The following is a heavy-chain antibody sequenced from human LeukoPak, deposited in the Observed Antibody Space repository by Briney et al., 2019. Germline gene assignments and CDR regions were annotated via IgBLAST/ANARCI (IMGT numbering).Heavy chain of an antibody. CDR2: IKSKTDGGTT. V-gene: IGHV3-15*01. J-gene: IGHJ4*02. Sequence: GGSLRLSCAASVFTFSDAWMSWVRQAPGKGLEWVGRIKSKTDGGTTDYAAPVKGRFTISRDDSKNTLYLQMSSLKTEDTAVYYCTTEGAIVVVPAAIETTFDYWGQGTLVTVSS. D-gene: IGHD2-2*02. CDR3: TTEGAIVVVPAAIETTFDY. CDR1: VFTFSDAW.